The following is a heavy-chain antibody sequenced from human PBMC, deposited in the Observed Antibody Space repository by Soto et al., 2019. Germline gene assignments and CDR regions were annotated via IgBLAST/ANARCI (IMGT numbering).Heavy chain of an antibody. CDR2: IYPGDSDT. CDR1: GNSFTTFW. J-gene: IGHJ4*01. CDR3: ARLGLTPYAPDD. D-gene: IGHD3-9*01. Sequence: PGESLKISCKGSGNSFTTFWIAWVRQLPGKGLEWMGMIYPGDSDTRYSPSFQGQVTISADKSNSTAYLQWGSLKASDTAIYYCARLGLTPYAPDDWGQGTLVTVSS. V-gene: IGHV5-51*01.